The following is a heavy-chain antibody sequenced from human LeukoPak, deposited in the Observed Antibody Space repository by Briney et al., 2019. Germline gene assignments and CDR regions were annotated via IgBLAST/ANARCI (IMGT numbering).Heavy chain of an antibody. V-gene: IGHV3-7*01. D-gene: IGHD3-22*01. CDR1: GFTFSSYW. J-gene: IGHJ4*02. CDR2: IKQDGSEK. CDR3: ARGTDDSSGYYIDY. Sequence: GGSLRLSCAASGFTFSSYWMSWVRQAPGKGLEWVANIKQDGSEKYYVDSVKGRFTISRDNAKNSLYLQMNSLRAEDTAVYYCARGTDDSSGYYIDYWGQGTLVTVSS.